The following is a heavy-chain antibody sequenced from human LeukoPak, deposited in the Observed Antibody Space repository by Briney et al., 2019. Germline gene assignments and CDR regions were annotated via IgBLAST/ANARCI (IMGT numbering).Heavy chain of an antibody. CDR2: MGTAGDT. D-gene: IGHD1-26*01. CDR3: AALGGSIY. CDR1: GFTFSSYD. J-gene: IGHJ4*02. V-gene: IGHV3-13*01. Sequence: GGSLRLSCAASGFTFSSYDVHWVRQATGRGLEWVSAMGTAGDTYYAGSVKGRFTISREDAMNSFYLQMNSLRAGDTAVYYCAALGGSIYWGQGTVVTVSS.